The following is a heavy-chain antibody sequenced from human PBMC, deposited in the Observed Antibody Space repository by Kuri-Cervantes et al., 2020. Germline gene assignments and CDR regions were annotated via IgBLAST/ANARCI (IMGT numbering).Heavy chain of an antibody. J-gene: IGHJ4*02. CDR3: ARDSSGWYPVYYFDY. D-gene: IGHD6-19*01. V-gene: IGHV3-7*01. CDR2: IKQDGSEK. Sequence: GGSLRLSCAASGFTFSSYWMSWVRQDPGKGLEWVANIKQDGSEKYYVDSVKGRFTISRDNAKNSLYLQMNSLRAEDTAVYYCARDSSGWYPVYYFDYWGQGTLVTVSS. CDR1: GFTFSSYW.